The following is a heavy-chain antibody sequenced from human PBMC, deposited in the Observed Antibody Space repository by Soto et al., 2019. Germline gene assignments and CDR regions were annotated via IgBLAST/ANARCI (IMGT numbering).Heavy chain of an antibody. D-gene: IGHD6-19*01. V-gene: IGHV1-46*01. J-gene: IGHJ4*02. Sequence: QVQLVQSGAEVKNPGASVKVSCKASGYTFTSDYMHWVRQAPGQGLEWMGIINPSGGNTRYALKFQGRVTMTRDTSTSTVYMELSSLRSEDTAVYYCARDFDTSGAFDYWGQGSLVIVSS. CDR1: GYTFTSDY. CDR2: INPSGGNT. CDR3: ARDFDTSGAFDY.